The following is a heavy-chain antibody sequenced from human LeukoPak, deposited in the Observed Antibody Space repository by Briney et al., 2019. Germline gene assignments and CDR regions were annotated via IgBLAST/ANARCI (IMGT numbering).Heavy chain of an antibody. D-gene: IGHD6-13*01. J-gene: IGHJ3*01. CDR3: ARISSSNWYNERGAFDV. CDR2: VYYTGST. CDR1: GGSISSYY. Sequence: SETLSLTCTVSGGSISSYYWSWVRHPPGKGLEWIGFVYYTGSTNYSPSLKSRVTIPVDTSKNQFSLKLRSVTAADTAVYYCARISSSNWYNERGAFDVWGQGTMVTVSS. V-gene: IGHV4-59*01.